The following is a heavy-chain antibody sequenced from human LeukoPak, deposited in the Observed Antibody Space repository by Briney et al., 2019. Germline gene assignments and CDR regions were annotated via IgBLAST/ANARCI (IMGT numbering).Heavy chain of an antibody. V-gene: IGHV4-59*01. Sequence: SETLSLTCTASGGSISGYYWIWIRQPRGKGLEWVGYIYSSGTTKYNPSLRSRVTISVDTSKMQFSLNLSSVTAADTAPYFCARRAPYFNYYMDVWGKGTTVTVSS. CDR3: ARRAPYFNYYMDV. CDR2: IYSSGTT. CDR1: GGSISGYY. J-gene: IGHJ6*03.